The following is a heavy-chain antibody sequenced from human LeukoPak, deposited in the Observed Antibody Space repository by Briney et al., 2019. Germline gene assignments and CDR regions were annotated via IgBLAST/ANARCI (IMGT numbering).Heavy chain of an antibody. CDR2: ISAYNGNT. CDR3: ARDLEAAGRGYYYDSPNFDY. D-gene: IGHD3-22*01. Sequence: ASVKVSCTASGYTFTSYGISWVRQAPGQGLEWMGWISAYNGNTNYAQKLQGRVTMTTDTSTSTAYMELRSLRSDDTAVYYCARDLEAAGRGYYYDSPNFDYWGQGTLVTVSS. J-gene: IGHJ4*02. CDR1: GYTFTSYG. V-gene: IGHV1-18*01.